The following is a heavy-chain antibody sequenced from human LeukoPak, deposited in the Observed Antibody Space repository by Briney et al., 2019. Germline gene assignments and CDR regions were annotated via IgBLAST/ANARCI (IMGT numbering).Heavy chain of an antibody. CDR1: GGSTSSGSYY. J-gene: IGHJ4*02. V-gene: IGHV4-61*02. CDR3: ARVGGGSCSHLFDY. D-gene: IGHD2-15*01. Sequence: SETLSLTCTVSGGSTSSGSYYWSWIRQPAGKGLEWIGRIYTSGSTNYNPSLKSRVTISVDTSKNQFSLRLSSVTAADTAVYYCARVGGGSCSHLFDYWGQGTLVTVSS. CDR2: IYTSGST.